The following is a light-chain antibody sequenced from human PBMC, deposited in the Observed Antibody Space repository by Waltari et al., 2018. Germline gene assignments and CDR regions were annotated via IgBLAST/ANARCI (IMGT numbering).Light chain of an antibody. CDR1: RSNIGTHA. Sequence: QSVLTQPPSASATPGQRVTFPCSGSRSNIGTHAVTWYQPLPGAAPNLLIYNTNQRPSGVPDRFSGSKSGTSASLASSGLQSEDEAHYYCSAWDGSLTGMVFGGGTKLTVL. CDR2: NTN. J-gene: IGLJ3*02. V-gene: IGLV1-44*01. CDR3: SAWDGSLTGMV.